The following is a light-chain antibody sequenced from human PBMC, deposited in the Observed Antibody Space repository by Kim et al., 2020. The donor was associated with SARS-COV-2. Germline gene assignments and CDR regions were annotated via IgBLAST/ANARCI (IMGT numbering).Light chain of an antibody. CDR1: NLASKT. J-gene: IGLJ2*01. CDR2: FDR. CDR3: MLWDTSADHPV. V-gene: IGLV3-21*04. Sequence: SYELTQPPSVSVAPGQTARITREGNNLASKTVQWYQQRPGQLPVLVIYFDRDRPSGIPDRFSGSNSGNTATLTISRVEAGDEAFYHCMLWDTSADHPVFGRGTQLGVL.